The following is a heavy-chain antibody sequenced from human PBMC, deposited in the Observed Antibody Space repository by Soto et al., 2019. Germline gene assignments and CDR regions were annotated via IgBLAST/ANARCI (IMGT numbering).Heavy chain of an antibody. CDR2: IRSKAACETR. D-gene: IGHD3-22*01. CDR3: TTDGFTGIVGI. Sequence: SLKISCSASGFPFTKAWMTWVRQAPGKGLEWVGRIRSKAACETREYAAPVKGRFTVSRDDSKNMLYLEMNSLKIEDTGVYYCTTDGFTGIVGIWGQGTMVTVSS. V-gene: IGHV3-15*01. J-gene: IGHJ3*02. CDR1: GFPFTKAW.